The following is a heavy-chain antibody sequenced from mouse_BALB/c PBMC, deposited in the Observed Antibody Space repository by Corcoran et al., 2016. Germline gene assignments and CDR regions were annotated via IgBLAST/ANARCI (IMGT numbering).Heavy chain of an antibody. CDR1: GFNIRDTY. CDR2: IDPANGNT. J-gene: IGHJ2*01. CDR3: ARKGGNFDY. Sequence: EVQLQPSGAVLVQAGASDKLSYTASGFNIRDTYMHWVKQRPEQGLEWIGRIDPANGNTKYDPKFQGKATITADTSSNTAYLQLSSLTSEDTAVYYCARKGGNFDYWGQGTTLTVSS. V-gene: IGHV14-3*02.